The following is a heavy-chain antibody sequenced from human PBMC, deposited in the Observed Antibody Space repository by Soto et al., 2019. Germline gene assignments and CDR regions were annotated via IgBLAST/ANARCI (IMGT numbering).Heavy chain of an antibody. D-gene: IGHD3-16*02. Sequence: QITLKESGPTLVKPTQTLTLTCAFSGFSLNITGMGVGWIRQPPGKALEWLALIYWDDDRRYSPSLKSRLTISRATSKAQVVLTMTNMDPVDTATNYCAHSTIWGSYRSPFHSWGQGTLVTVSS. CDR1: GFSLNITGMG. J-gene: IGHJ4*02. CDR2: IYWDDDR. CDR3: AHSTIWGSYRSPFHS. V-gene: IGHV2-5*02.